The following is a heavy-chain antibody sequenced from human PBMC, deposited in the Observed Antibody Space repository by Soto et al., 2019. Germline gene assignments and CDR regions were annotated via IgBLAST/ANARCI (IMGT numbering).Heavy chain of an antibody. CDR3: ARDDYGDYLGPYYYYMDV. D-gene: IGHD4-17*01. CDR2: ISSSGSTI. V-gene: IGHV3-11*01. CDR1: GFTFSDYY. J-gene: IGHJ6*03. Sequence: PGGSLRLSCAASGFTFSDYYMSWIRQAPGKGLEWVSYISSSGSTIYYADSVKGRFTISRDNAKNSLYLQMNSLRAEDTAVYYCARDDYGDYLGPYYYYMDVWGKGTTVTVSS.